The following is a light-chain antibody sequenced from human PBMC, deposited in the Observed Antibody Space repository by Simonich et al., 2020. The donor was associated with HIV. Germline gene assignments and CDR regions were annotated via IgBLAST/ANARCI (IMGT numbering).Light chain of an antibody. J-gene: IGKJ1*01. CDR3: QQYYSTPRT. V-gene: IGKV4-1*01. CDR1: QSVLTSSDNKND. CDR2: WAS. Sequence: DIVMTQSTDSLTVSLGERATVNCKSSQSVLTSSDNKNDLAWYQQQPRQPPKQLISWASTRQSGVPDRFSGSGSGTDYTLTISSLQPEDFATYYCQQYYSTPRTFGQGTKVEIK.